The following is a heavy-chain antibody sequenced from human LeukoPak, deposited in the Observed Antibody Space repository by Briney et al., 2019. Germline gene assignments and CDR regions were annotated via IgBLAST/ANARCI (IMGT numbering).Heavy chain of an antibody. CDR3: ARAAAGGYFDY. CDR1: GGSISSGGYS. J-gene: IGHJ4*02. V-gene: IGHV4-30-2*01. Sequence: PSETLSLTCAVSGGSISSGGYSWSWIRQPPGKGLEWIGYIYHSGSTYYNPSLKSRVTISVDRSKNQFSLKLSSVTAADTAVYYCARAAAGGYFDYWGQGTLVTVSS. CDR2: IYHSGST. D-gene: IGHD6-13*01.